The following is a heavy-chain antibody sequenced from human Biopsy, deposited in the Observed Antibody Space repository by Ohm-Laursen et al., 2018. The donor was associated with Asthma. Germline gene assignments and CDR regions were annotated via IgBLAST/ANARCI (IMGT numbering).Heavy chain of an antibody. J-gene: IGHJ4*02. V-gene: IGHV3-30*18. CDR3: AKRRGYSGHDNDY. Sequence: SLRLSCAAPGFMFRSFGMHWVRQAPGKGLEWVAVISYDGNHKFYEDSVKGRFTISRDNSKNTLYLQMNSLRTEDTAAYYCAKRRGYSGHDNDYWGQGTLVSVSS. CDR1: GFMFRSFG. CDR2: ISYDGNHK. D-gene: IGHD5-12*01.